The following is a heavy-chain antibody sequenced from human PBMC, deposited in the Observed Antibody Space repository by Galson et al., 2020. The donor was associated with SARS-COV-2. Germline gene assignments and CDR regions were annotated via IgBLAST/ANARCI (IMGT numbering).Heavy chain of an antibody. CDR3: ARFGGSGYPIDY. J-gene: IGHJ4*02. Sequence: GGSLRLSCAASGFKFSSYWMHWVRQAPGKGLVWVSRINGDGSVTIYADSVKGRFTISRDNAKNTLYLQMNSLRAEDTAVYYCARFGGSGYPIDYWGQGTLVTVSS. CDR2: INGDGSVT. V-gene: IGHV3-74*01. CDR1: GFKFSSYW. D-gene: IGHD2-15*01.